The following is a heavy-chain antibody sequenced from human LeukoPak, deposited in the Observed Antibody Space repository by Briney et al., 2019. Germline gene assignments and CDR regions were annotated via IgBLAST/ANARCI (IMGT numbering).Heavy chain of an antibody. V-gene: IGHV4-34*01. D-gene: IGHD1-14*01. CDR3: ASSQNNRGIDY. CDR2: INHSGST. Sequence: SETLSLTCAVSGGSLSGYYWTWIRQPPGKGLEWIGEINHSGSTNYNPSLKSRVTISVDTSKNQFSLKLSSVTAADTAVYYCASSQNNRGIDYWGQGTLVTVSS. CDR1: GGSLSGYY. J-gene: IGHJ4*02.